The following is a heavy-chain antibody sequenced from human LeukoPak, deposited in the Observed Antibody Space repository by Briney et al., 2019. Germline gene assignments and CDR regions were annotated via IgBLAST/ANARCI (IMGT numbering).Heavy chain of an antibody. CDR3: ARFYGSGRDDAFDI. CDR2: INHSGST. Sequence: SETLSLTCAVYGGSFSGYYWSWIRQPPGKGLEWIGEINHSGSTNYNPSLKSRVTISVDTSKNQFSLKLSSVTAADTAVYYCARFYGSGRDDAFDIWGQGTMVTVSS. CDR1: GGSFSGYY. V-gene: IGHV4-34*01. D-gene: IGHD3-10*01. J-gene: IGHJ3*02.